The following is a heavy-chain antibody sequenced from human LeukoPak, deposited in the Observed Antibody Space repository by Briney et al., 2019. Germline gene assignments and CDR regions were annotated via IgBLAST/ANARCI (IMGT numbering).Heavy chain of an antibody. CDR2: ISYDGSNK. Sequence: GGSLRLSCAASGFTFSSYGMHWVRQAPGKGLERVAVISYDGSNKYYADSVKGRFTISRDNSKNTLYLQMNSLRAEDTAVYYCAKDKAIAVAGEYYYYGMDVWGKGTTVTVSS. D-gene: IGHD6-19*01. J-gene: IGHJ6*04. CDR1: GFTFSSYG. CDR3: AKDKAIAVAGEYYYYGMDV. V-gene: IGHV3-30*18.